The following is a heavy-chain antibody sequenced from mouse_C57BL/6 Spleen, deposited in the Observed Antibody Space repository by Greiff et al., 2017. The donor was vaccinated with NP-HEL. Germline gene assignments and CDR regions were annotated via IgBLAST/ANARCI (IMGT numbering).Heavy chain of an antibody. CDR2: ISNGGGST. CDR3: ARTAQATYYYAMDY. J-gene: IGHJ4*01. CDR1: GFTFSDYY. D-gene: IGHD3-2*02. V-gene: IGHV5-12*01. Sequence: EVQRVESGGGLVQPGGSLKLSCAASGFTFSDYYMYWVRQTPEKRLEWVAYISNGGGSTDYPDTVKGRFTISRDNAKNTLYLQMSRLKSEDTAMYYCARTAQATYYYAMDYWGQGTSVTVSS.